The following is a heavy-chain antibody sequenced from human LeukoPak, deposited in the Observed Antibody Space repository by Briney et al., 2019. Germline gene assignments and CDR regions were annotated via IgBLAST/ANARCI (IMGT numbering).Heavy chain of an antibody. CDR1: GFTFSDYS. CDR3: VKDRPCDGCMPMDA. J-gene: IGHJ6*02. Sequence: GGSLRLSCAASGFTFSDYSMSWVRQVPGKGLEWVSGIGRVGYTYYADSVKGRLTISRDNSKNTVYLQMNSLRAEDTAIYYCVKDRPCDGCMPMDAWGQGTTVTVSS. D-gene: IGHD5-24*01. CDR2: IGRVGYT. V-gene: IGHV3-23*01.